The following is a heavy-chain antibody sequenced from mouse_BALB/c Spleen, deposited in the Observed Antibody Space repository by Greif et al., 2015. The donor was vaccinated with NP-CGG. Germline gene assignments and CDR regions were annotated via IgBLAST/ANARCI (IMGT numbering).Heavy chain of an antibody. CDR3: ARDSRQLVLPTFAY. Sequence: EVQGVESGGGLVQPGGSLRLSCATSGFTFTDYYMSWVRQPPGKALEWLGFIRNKANGYTTEYSASVKGRFTISRDNSQTILYLQMNPLREEDSATYDGARDSRQLVLPTFAYCGRGTLVTVSA. J-gene: IGHJ3*01. V-gene: IGHV7-3*02. D-gene: IGHD3-1*01. CDR2: IRNKANGYTT. CDR1: GFTFTDYY.